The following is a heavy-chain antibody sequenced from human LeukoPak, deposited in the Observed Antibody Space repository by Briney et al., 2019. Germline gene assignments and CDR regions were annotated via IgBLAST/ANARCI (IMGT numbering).Heavy chain of an antibody. J-gene: IGHJ3*02. V-gene: IGHV3-21*01. Sequence: GGSLRLSCAASGFTFSSYSMNWVRQAPGKGLEWVSSISSSSSYIYYADSVKGRFTISRDNAKNSLYLQMNSLRAEDTAVYYCARDVTPGGAFGIWGQGTMVTVSS. CDR2: ISSSSSYI. CDR3: ARDVTPGGAFGI. CDR1: GFTFSSYS. D-gene: IGHD2-21*02.